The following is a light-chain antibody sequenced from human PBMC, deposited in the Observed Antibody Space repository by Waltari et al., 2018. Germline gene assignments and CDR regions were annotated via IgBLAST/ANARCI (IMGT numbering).Light chain of an antibody. CDR3: MQGTHWPWT. V-gene: IGKV2-30*01. CDR2: KVS. CDR1: QSLVYSDGNTY. J-gene: IGKJ1*01. Sequence: DVVMTQSPLSLPVTLGQPASISCRSSQSLVYSDGNTYLNWFQQRPGQSPRRLIYKVSNGDSGVPDRVSGSGSGTDFTLQISRVEAEDVGVYYCMQGTHWPWTFGQGTKVEIK.